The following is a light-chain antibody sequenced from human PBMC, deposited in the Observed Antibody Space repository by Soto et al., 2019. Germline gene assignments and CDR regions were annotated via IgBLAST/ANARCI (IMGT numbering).Light chain of an antibody. CDR1: SSDVGGYNY. Sequence: QSALTQPASVSGSPGQSITISCTGTSSDVGGYNYVSWYQQHPGKAPKLIIYDVSNRPSGVSNRFSGSKSGNTASPTISGLQAEDEADYYCSSYTSSSLYVFGTGTKLTVL. CDR2: DVS. J-gene: IGLJ1*01. CDR3: SSYTSSSLYV. V-gene: IGLV2-14*01.